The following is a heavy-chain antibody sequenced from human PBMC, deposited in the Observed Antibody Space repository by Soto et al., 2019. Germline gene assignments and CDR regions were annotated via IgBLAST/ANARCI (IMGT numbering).Heavy chain of an antibody. CDR3: VRQVSGNYDY. CDR1: GFTFSSYD. V-gene: IGHV3-64*01. CDR2: ISSNGGTT. D-gene: IGHD1-7*01. J-gene: IGHJ4*02. Sequence: EVQLAESGGGMVQPGGSLRLSCVASGFTFSSYDMHWVRQAPGKGLEYVSSISSNGGTTYYGNSVKGRFTISRDNSKNTLDLQMGSLRAEDMAVYYCVRQVSGNYDYWGQGTLVTVSS.